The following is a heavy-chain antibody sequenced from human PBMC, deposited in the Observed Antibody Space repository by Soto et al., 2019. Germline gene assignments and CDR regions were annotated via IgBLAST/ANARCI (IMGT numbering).Heavy chain of an antibody. J-gene: IGHJ3*01. Sequence: GGSLRLSCSATGFTFSNYAMSWVRQSPGKGLEWVSGVSSTGTSPYYAGSVQGRFTISRDNSKNMFYLQMKSLRAEDTAIYYCAKARPSGGYYYVEAFDVWGQGTMVTVSS. V-gene: IGHV3-23*01. D-gene: IGHD3-22*01. CDR2: VSSTGTSP. CDR3: AKARPSGGYYYVEAFDV. CDR1: GFTFSNYA.